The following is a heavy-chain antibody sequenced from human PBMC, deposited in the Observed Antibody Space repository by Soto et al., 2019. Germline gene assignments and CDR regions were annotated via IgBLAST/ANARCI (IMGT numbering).Heavy chain of an antibody. CDR3: ARVDYYDSSGYYGY. V-gene: IGHV1-18*04. J-gene: IGHJ4*02. CDR2: ISGYNGNT. D-gene: IGHD3-22*01. Sequence: QVQLVQSGAEVKKPGASVKVSCKASGYTFTIYGISWLGRPPGQGLEWMGGISGYNGNTDYAQNLQDRVTLTTDASTSSVYMELRSLRSDDTAVYYCARVDYYDSSGYYGYWGQGTLITVSS. CDR1: GYTFTIYG.